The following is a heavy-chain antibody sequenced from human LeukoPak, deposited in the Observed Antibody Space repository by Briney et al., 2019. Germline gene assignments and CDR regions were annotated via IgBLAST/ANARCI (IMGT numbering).Heavy chain of an antibody. V-gene: IGHV3-48*01. Sequence: GGSLRLSCAASGFTFSSYTMNWVRQPPGRGLEWVSNIGTSSTTIYYADSVKGRFTISRDNAKNSLYLQMNSLRADDTAVYYCARFAAGGSYYYYMDVWGKGTTVTVSS. CDR1: GFTFSSYT. D-gene: IGHD6-25*01. CDR2: IGTSSTTI. CDR3: ARFAAGGSYYYYMDV. J-gene: IGHJ6*03.